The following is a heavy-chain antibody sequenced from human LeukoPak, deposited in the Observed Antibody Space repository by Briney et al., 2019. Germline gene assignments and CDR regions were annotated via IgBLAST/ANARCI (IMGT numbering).Heavy chain of an antibody. CDR3: ARDLGQWLALDAFDI. D-gene: IGHD6-19*01. V-gene: IGHV3-11*06. CDR2: ISSRNTYI. CDR1: GFSFSDYF. Sequence: GGSLRLSCAASGFSFSDYFMNWIRQAPGQGLEWVAYISSRNTYINYADSVKGRFTISRDNAKNSLYLQMNSLRAEDTAVYYCARDLGQWLALDAFDIWGQGTMVTVSS. J-gene: IGHJ3*02.